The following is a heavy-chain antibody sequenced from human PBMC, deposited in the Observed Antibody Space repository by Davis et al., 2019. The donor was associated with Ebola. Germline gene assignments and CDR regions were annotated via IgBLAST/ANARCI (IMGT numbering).Heavy chain of an antibody. V-gene: IGHV1-58*02. CDR1: GYTFTSSA. J-gene: IGHJ6*02. D-gene: IGHD2-2*01. CDR3: AAEYCSNTSCYYYYGMDV. Sequence: SVKVSCKASGYTFTSSAMQWVRQARGQRLEWIGWIVVGSGNTNYAQKFQERVTITRDMSTSTAYMELSSLRSEDTAVYYCAAEYCSNTSCYYYYGMDVWGQGTTVTVSS. CDR2: IVVGSGNT.